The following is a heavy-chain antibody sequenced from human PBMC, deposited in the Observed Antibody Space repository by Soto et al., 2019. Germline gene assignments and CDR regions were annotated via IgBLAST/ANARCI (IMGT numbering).Heavy chain of an antibody. Sequence: GGSLRLSCAASGFTFSSYAMSWVRQAPGKGLEWVSAISGSGGSTYYADSGQGRFTISRDNSKNTLYLQMNSLRAEDTAVYYCAKESFRPIVVVPAAILKVWGQGTTVTVSS. D-gene: IGHD2-2*01. J-gene: IGHJ6*02. CDR1: GFTFSSYA. CDR2: ISGSGGST. CDR3: AKESFRPIVVVPAAILKV. V-gene: IGHV3-23*01.